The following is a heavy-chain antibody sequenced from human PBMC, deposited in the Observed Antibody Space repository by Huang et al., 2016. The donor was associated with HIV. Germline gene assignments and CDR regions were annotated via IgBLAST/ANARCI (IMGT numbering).Heavy chain of an antibody. Sequence: QVQLVQSGAEVKKPGSSVKVSCKASGGTFSSYAISWVRQAPGQGLEWMGGIIPIFGTANYAQKFQGRVTITADESTSTAYMELSGLRSEDTAVYYCARPHRIAAAGKGAFDIWGQGTMVTVSS. CDR1: GGTFSSYA. CDR2: IIPIFGTA. CDR3: ARPHRIAAAGKGAFDI. D-gene: IGHD6-13*01. V-gene: IGHV1-69*13. J-gene: IGHJ3*02.